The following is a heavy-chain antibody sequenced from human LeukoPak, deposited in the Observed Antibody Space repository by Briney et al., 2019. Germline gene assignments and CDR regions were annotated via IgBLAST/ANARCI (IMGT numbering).Heavy chain of an antibody. V-gene: IGHV3-30-3*01. Sequence: GGSLRLSCAASGFTFSSFAMHWVRQAPGKGLEWVAVISYDGSNKYYADSVKGRFTISRDNSKNSLYLQMNSLRPDDTAVYYCARDSSVANIDYWGQGTLVTVSS. D-gene: IGHD1/OR15-1a*01. J-gene: IGHJ4*02. CDR1: GFTFSSFA. CDR2: ISYDGSNK. CDR3: ARDSSVANIDY.